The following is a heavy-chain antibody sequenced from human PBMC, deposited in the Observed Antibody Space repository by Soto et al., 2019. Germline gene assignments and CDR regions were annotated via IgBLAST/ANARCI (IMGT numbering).Heavy chain of an antibody. Sequence: QITLKKSGPTLVKPTQPLTLTCTFSGFSLSTSGVGVGWVRHPPGKPLEWLALIHSNDDKRFSTFMKSRLSITKETSKNQELLTMINLDPVDTATCCCTHRRSSRIYGMDVWGQGTTVSVSS. D-gene: IGHD3-10*01. V-gene: IGHV2-5*01. CDR1: GFSLSTSGVG. J-gene: IGHJ6*02. CDR2: IHSNDDK. CDR3: THRRSSRIYGMDV.